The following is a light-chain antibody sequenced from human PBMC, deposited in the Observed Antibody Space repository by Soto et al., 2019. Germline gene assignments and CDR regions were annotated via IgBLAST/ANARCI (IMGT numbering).Light chain of an antibody. CDR1: QTVSSNY. V-gene: IGKV3-20*01. Sequence: EIVLTQSPGTLSLSPGERATLSCRASQTVSSNYLAWYQQRPGQAPRLLIYGASSRATGIPDRFSGSGSGTDFTLTISSLEPEDFAIYYCQQYDSPPLTFGGGTMVKIK. CDR2: GAS. J-gene: IGKJ4*01. CDR3: QQYDSPPLT.